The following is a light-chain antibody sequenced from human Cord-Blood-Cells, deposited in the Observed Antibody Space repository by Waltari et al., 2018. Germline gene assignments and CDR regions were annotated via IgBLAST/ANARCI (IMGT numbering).Light chain of an antibody. CDR1: SSDVGGYNY. V-gene: IGLV2-14*01. Sequence: QSALTQPASVSGSPGQSITISCTGTSSDVGGYNYVSWYTQHPGKAPKLMIYDVSNRPSGVSTRFSASKSGNTAALTISGLQAEDEADYYCSSYTSSSTLGVFGGGTKLTVL. J-gene: IGLJ2*01. CDR2: DVS. CDR3: SSYTSSSTLGV.